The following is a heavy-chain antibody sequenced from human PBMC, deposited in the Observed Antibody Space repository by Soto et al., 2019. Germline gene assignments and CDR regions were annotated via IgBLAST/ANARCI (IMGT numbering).Heavy chain of an antibody. V-gene: IGHV3-30-3*01. Sequence: GGSLRLSCGVSGFTFRSYAMHWVRQAPGKGLEWVALISYDGSNRYYADSVKGRFTISRDNAKNTVYLQMNSLRDEDTAVYYCARSGAAGYYYYGMDVWGQGTTVTVSS. D-gene: IGHD6-13*01. J-gene: IGHJ6*02. CDR2: ISYDGSNR. CDR3: ARSGAAGYYYYGMDV. CDR1: GFTFRSYA.